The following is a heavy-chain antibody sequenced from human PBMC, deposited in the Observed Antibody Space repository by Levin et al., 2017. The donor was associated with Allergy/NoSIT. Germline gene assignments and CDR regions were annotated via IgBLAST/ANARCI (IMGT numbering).Heavy chain of an antibody. CDR2: IYSSGSA. J-gene: IGHJ4*02. CDR1: GGSISSGSYY. D-gene: IGHD3-10*01. CDR3: ARAEVGSEH. V-gene: IGHV4-61*02. Sequence: SETLSLTCKVSGGSISSGSYYWSWIRQPAATGLEWIGRIYSSGSANYNPSLKSRVTISVDTSKNQFSLKLSSVTAEDTAVYYCARAEVGSEHWGQGTLVTVSS.